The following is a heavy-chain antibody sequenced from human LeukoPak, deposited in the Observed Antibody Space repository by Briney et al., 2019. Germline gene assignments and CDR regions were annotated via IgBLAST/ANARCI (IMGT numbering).Heavy chain of an antibody. CDR1: GFTFSSYS. CDR3: ASSYGSYGY. V-gene: IGHV3-48*01. Sequence: GGSLRLSCAASGFTFSSYSMNWVRQAPGKGLEWVSYISSSSSTIYYADCVKGRFTISRDNAKNSLYLQMNSLRAEDTAVYYCASSYGSYGYWGQGTLVTVSS. D-gene: IGHD1-26*01. J-gene: IGHJ4*02. CDR2: ISSSSSTI.